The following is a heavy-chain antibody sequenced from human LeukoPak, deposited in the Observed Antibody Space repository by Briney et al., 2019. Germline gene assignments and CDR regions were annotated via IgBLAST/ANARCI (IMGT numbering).Heavy chain of an antibody. V-gene: IGHV4-38-2*01. CDR1: GCSISSGYY. J-gene: IGHJ6*03. CDR3: ARKEATYYMDV. CDR2: IYHSGST. D-gene: IGHD5-12*01. Sequence: SETLSLTCAVSGCSISSGYYWGWIRQPPGKGLEWIGSIYHSGSTYYNPSLKSRVTISVDTSKNQFSLKLSSVTAADTAVYYCARKEATYYMDVWGKGTTVTVSS.